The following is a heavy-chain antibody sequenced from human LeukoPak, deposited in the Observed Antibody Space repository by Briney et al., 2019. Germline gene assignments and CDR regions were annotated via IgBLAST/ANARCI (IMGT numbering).Heavy chain of an antibody. CDR1: GFTFSSYA. D-gene: IGHD5-12*01. J-gene: IGHJ4*02. CDR2: ISGSGGST. V-gene: IGHV3-23*01. CDR3: VLAEWLRLAPFDY. Sequence: PGGSLRLSCAASGFTFSSYAMSWVRQAPGKGLEWVSAISGSGGSTYYADSVKGRFTISRDNSKNTLYLQMNSLRAEDTAVYYCVLAEWLRLAPFDYWGQGTLVTVSS.